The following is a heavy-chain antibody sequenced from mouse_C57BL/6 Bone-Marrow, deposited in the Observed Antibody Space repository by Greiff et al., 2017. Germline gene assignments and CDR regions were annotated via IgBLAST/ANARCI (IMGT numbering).Heavy chain of an antibody. J-gene: IGHJ2*01. Sequence: VKLMESGAELARPGASVKLSCKASGYTFTSYGISWVKQRTGQGLEWIGEIYPRSGNTYYNEKFKGKATLTADKSSSTAYMELRSLTSEDSAVXFCARSGGYYGYWGQGTTLTVSS. CDR3: ARSGGYYGY. D-gene: IGHD2-3*01. CDR2: IYPRSGNT. V-gene: IGHV1-81*01. CDR1: GYTFTSYG.